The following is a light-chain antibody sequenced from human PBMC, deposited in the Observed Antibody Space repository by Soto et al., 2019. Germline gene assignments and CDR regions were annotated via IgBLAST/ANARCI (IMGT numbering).Light chain of an antibody. V-gene: IGLV1-40*01. CDR3: QSYDSSLSAYCV. Sequence: QSVLTQPPSVSGAPGQRVTISCTGSSSNIGAGYDVHWYQQLPGTAPKLLIYGNSNRPSGVPDRFSGSKSGTSASLAITGLQAEDEADYYCQSYDSSLSAYCVFGGGTQLTVL. CDR1: SSNIGAGYD. J-gene: IGLJ3*02. CDR2: GNS.